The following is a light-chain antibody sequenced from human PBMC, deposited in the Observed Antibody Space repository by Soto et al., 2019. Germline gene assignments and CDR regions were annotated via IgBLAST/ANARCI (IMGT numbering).Light chain of an antibody. CDR1: YSDVGSWNL. Sequence: QSVLTQPASGSGSPGQSITISCTGTYSDVGSWNLVSWYQQYPGKAPKLVMFGVSERPSGICNRFSGSKSVNTASLTIFGLQTEDEAVYYCCSYAGPSTFVIFGGGTKLTVL. J-gene: IGLJ2*01. V-gene: IGLV2-23*02. CDR3: CSYAGPSTFVI. CDR2: GVS.